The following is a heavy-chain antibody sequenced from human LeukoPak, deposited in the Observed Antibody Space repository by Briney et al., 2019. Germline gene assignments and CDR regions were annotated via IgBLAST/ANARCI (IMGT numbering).Heavy chain of an antibody. D-gene: IGHD5-18*01. J-gene: IGHJ4*02. CDR1: GYTFTVYY. V-gene: IGHV1-2*02. CDR3: ASPPFLRGYSYGF. CDR2: SNPNSGCT. Sequence: ASVKVSCKASGYTFTVYYMHWVRQAPGQGLGWMGWSNPNSGCTNYAQKFQGTVTMTRDTSISTAYMELSRLRSDDTAVYYCASPPFLRGYSYGFWGQGTLVTVSS.